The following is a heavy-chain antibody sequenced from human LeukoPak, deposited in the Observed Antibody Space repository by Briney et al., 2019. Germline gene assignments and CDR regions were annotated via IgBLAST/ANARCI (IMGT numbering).Heavy chain of an antibody. Sequence: GGSLRLSCAASGFNFIDYSMNWVRQAPGKGLEWISYIGNSSGNTRYADSVKGRFTISRDKARNSLYLQMNSLRVEDTAVYYCARDHRYAFDNWGHRTLVTVSS. V-gene: IGHV3-48*01. J-gene: IGHJ4*01. D-gene: IGHD5-12*01. CDR3: ARDHRYAFDN. CDR2: IGNSSGNT. CDR1: GFNFIDYS.